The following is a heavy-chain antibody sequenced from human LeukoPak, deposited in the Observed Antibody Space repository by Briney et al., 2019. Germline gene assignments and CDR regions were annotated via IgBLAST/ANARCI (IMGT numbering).Heavy chain of an antibody. CDR2: IYSGGST. Sequence: GGSLRLSCAASGFTVSSNYMSWVRQAPGKGLEWVSVIYSGGSTYYADSVKGRFTVSRDNSKNTLYLQMNSLRAEDTAVYYCARYGITGTTYDYWGQGTLVTVSS. CDR1: GFTVSSNY. D-gene: IGHD1-7*01. V-gene: IGHV3-66*01. J-gene: IGHJ4*02. CDR3: ARYGITGTTYDY.